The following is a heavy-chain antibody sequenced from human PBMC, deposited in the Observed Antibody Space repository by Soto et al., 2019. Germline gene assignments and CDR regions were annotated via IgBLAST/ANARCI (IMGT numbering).Heavy chain of an antibody. CDR2: IWYDGSNK. Sequence: QVQLVESGGGVVQPGRSLRLSCAASGFTFSSYGMHWVRQAPGKGLEWVAVIWYDGSNKYYADSVKGRFTISRDNSKNTLYLQMNSLRAEDTAVYYCARGRSLMVRGESAEYFQHWGQGTLVTVSS. CDR1: GFTFSSYG. CDR3: ARGRSLMVRGESAEYFQH. J-gene: IGHJ1*01. V-gene: IGHV3-33*08. D-gene: IGHD3-10*01.